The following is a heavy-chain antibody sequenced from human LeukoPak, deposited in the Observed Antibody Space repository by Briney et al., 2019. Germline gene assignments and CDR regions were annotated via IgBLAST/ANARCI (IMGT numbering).Heavy chain of an antibody. CDR1: GFTFSSYA. CDR3: AHRGGSYLYYFDY. D-gene: IGHD1-26*01. Sequence: GGSLRLSCAASGFTFSSYAMSWVRQAPGKGLEWVSAISGSGGSTYYADSVKGRFTTSRDNSKNTLYLQMNSLRAEDTAVYYCAHRGGSYLYYFDYWGPGTLVTVSS. V-gene: IGHV3-23*01. J-gene: IGHJ4*01. CDR2: ISGSGGST.